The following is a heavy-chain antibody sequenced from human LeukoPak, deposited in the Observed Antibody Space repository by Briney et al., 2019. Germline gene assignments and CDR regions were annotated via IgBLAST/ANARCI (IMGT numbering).Heavy chain of an antibody. V-gene: IGHV4-34*01. CDR1: GGSFSGYY. CDR2: INHSGST. J-gene: IGHJ4*02. Sequence: SETLSLTCAVHGGSFSGYYWSWIRQPPGKGLEWIGEINHSGSTNYNPSLKSRVTISVDTSKNQFSLKLSSVTAADTAVYYCAKRVIAAAGTGRPFDYWGQGTLVTVSS. CDR3: AKRVIAAAGTGRPFDY. D-gene: IGHD6-13*01.